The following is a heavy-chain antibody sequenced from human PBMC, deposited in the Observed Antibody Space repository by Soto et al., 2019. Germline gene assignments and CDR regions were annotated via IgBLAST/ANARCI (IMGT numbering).Heavy chain of an antibody. CDR2: ISYDGSNK. Sequence: QVQLVESGGGVVQPGRSLRLSCAASGFTFSSYGMHWVRQAPGKGLEWVAVISYDGSNKYYADSVKGRFTISRDNSKNTLYLQMNSLRAEDTAVYYCAKIYDDSYYFDYWGHGTLVTVSS. J-gene: IGHJ4*01. D-gene: IGHD4-17*01. V-gene: IGHV3-30*18. CDR3: AKIYDDSYYFDY. CDR1: GFTFSSYG.